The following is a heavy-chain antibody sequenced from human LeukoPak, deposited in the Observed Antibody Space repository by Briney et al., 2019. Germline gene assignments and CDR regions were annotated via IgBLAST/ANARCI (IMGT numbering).Heavy chain of an antibody. CDR1: GYTFINYF. CDR2: INLSAGSI. V-gene: IGHV1-46*01. Sequence: ASVTVSCKASGYTFINYFMYWVRQAPGQGLESMGIINLSAGSINYAQKFQGKITVTRDLSTSTLYLELSSLTSEDTAVYYCARLARNAGPFDYWGQGTRVTVSS. J-gene: IGHJ4*02. CDR3: ARLARNAGPFDY. D-gene: IGHD6-13*01.